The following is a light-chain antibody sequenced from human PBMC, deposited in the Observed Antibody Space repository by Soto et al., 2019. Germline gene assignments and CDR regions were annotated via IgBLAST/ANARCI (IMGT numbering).Light chain of an antibody. J-gene: IGKJ3*01. CDR3: QQYGSSPIT. CDR2: GAS. CDR1: QSVNNN. V-gene: IGKV3-15*01. Sequence: EIILTQSPASLSVSPGERATLSCRASQSVNNNLAWYQQKPGQAPRLLIYGASTRATGIPGRFRGSGSGTEFTLTITSLQSEDFAVYYCQQYGSSPITFGPGTKVDLK.